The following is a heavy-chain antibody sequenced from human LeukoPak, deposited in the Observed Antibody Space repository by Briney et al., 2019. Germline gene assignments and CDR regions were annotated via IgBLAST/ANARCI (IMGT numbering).Heavy chain of an antibody. J-gene: IGHJ5*02. V-gene: IGHV4-39*01. Sequence: PSETLSLTCIVSGDSIRNSGWSWGWIRQPPGKGLEWIGTMPYDENVSDNEIPSYNPSLKRRVTISADTSKNQLSLKVNSMTAADTASYYCARLTLTGVGGRGWFDAWGQGTLVIVSS. CDR3: ARLTLTGVGGRGWFDA. CDR1: GDSIRNSGWS. D-gene: IGHD3-3*01. CDR2: MPYDENVSDNEIP.